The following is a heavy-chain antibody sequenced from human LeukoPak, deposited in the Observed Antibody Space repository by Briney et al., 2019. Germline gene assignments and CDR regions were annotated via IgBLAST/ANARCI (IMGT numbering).Heavy chain of an antibody. D-gene: IGHD1-14*01. CDR2: IKQDGSEK. CDR3: AAGNQFDY. J-gene: IGHJ4*02. CDR1: GLSFSSYW. Sequence: GGSLRLSCAASGLSFSSYWMSWVRQAPGKGPEWVASIKQDGSEKYYVESVKGRFIISRDNAKMSLSLQMNSLRAEDTAVYHCAAGNQFDYWGQGTLVTVSS. V-gene: IGHV3-7*05.